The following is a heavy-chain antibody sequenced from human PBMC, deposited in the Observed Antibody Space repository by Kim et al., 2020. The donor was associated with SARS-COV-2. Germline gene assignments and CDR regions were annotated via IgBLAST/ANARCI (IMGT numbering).Heavy chain of an antibody. V-gene: IGHV4-34*01. J-gene: IGHJ6*02. CDR1: GGSFSGYY. CDR3: ARAVTITYYYYGMDV. D-gene: IGHD4-17*01. CDR2: INHSGST. Sequence: SETLSLTCAVYGGSFSGYYWSWIRQPPGKGLEWIGEINHSGSTNYNPSLKSRVTISVDTSKNQFSLKLSSVTAADTAVYYCARAVTITYYYYGMDVWGQGTTVTVSS.